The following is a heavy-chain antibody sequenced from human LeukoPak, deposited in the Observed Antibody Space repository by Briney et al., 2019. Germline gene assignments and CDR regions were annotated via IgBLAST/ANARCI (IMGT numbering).Heavy chain of an antibody. CDR3: ARDQYDSVWGSYRPYFDF. CDR1: GYTFSSYG. CDR2: ISPYTGDS. Sequence: ASVKVSCKASGYTFSSYGISWVRQAPGQGLEWMGSISPYTGDSKYAERLQDRVIMTTDTSTRTAYMELRSLTSDDTAVFYCARDQYDSVWGSYRPYFDFWGQGTLVTVSS. D-gene: IGHD3-16*02. J-gene: IGHJ4*02. V-gene: IGHV1-18*04.